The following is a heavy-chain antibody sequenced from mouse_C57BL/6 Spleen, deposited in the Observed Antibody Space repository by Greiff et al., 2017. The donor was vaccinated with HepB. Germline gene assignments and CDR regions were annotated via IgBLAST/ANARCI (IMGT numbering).Heavy chain of an antibody. CDR1: GYAFTNYL. J-gene: IGHJ2*01. CDR2: INPGSGGT. V-gene: IGHV1-54*01. CDR3: ARSEDYYGSSYYFDY. Sequence: QVQLQQSGAELVRPGTSVKVSCKASGYAFTNYLIEWVKQRPGQGLEWIGVINPGSGGTNYNEKFKGKATLTADKSSSTAYMQLSSQTSEDSAVYFCARSEDYYGSSYYFDYWGQGTTLTVSS. D-gene: IGHD1-1*01.